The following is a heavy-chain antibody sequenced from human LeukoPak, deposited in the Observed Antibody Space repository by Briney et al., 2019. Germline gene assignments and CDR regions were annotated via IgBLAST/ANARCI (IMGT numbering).Heavy chain of an antibody. Sequence: GGSLRLSCAASGFTFSHYWMSWVRQAPGKGLEWVANIKEDGSERNYVDSVKGRFTISRDNFQSSVFLQMDSLGVEDTAVYYCVKDVHPPPREITPGDWGQGTLVIVDS. D-gene: IGHD1-14*01. CDR1: GFTFSHYW. J-gene: IGHJ4*02. V-gene: IGHV3-7*01. CDR2: IKEDGSER. CDR3: VKDVHPPPREITPGD.